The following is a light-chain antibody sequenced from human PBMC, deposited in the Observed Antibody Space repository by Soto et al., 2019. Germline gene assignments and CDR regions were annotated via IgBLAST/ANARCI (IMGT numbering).Light chain of an antibody. CDR3: QSYDSTLSARDV. Sequence: SVLTQPPSVSWAPGQRVTISCTQSSSNIGAGYDVHWYQQRPGTAPKLLIFGNTNRPSRAPYRFSGSKSGTSASLAITGLQAEDEGDYYCQSYDSTLSARDVFGTGTKVTVL. CDR1: SSNIGAGYD. CDR2: GNT. V-gene: IGLV1-40*01. J-gene: IGLJ1*01.